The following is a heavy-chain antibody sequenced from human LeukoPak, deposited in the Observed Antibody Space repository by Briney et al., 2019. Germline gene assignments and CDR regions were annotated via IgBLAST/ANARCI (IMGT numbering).Heavy chain of an antibody. D-gene: IGHD4-17*01. CDR3: ASMYGDYGDWFDP. J-gene: IGHJ5*02. V-gene: IGHV3-30*02. CDR2: IRYDGSNK. Sequence: PGGSLRLSCVASGFTFSSYGMHWVRQSPGKGLEWVAFIRYDGSNKYYADSVKGRFTISRDNSKNTLYLQMNSLRAEDTAVYYCASMYGDYGDWFDPWGQGTLVTVSS. CDR1: GFTFSSYG.